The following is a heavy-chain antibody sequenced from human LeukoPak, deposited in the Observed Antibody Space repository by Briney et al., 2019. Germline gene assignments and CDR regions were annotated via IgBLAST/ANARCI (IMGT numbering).Heavy chain of an antibody. CDR1: GFTFSSYE. V-gene: IGHV3-48*03. CDR3: AKAPVTSCRGAFCYPFDY. Sequence: PGGSLRLSCAASGFTFSSYEMHWVRQAPGKGLEWVSYISSSGSTIYYADSVKGRFTISRDNAKNSLHLQMNSLRAEDAAVYYCAKAPVTSCRGAFCYPFDYWGQGTLVTVSS. D-gene: IGHD2-15*01. CDR2: ISSSGSTI. J-gene: IGHJ4*02.